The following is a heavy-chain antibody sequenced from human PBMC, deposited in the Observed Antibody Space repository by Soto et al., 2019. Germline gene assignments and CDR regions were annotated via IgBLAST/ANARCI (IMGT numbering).Heavy chain of an antibody. D-gene: IGHD6-13*01. CDR3: ARRIAADGGYYYYAFDV. J-gene: IGHJ6*02. CDR1: GYNFDTYW. Sequence: PGESLKISCKGSGYNFDTYWINWVRQTPGKGLEWMGRIDPIDSKTKYSPSLEGHITISVDKSISTTYLQWSSLKASDTAIYYCARRIAADGGYYYYAFDVWGQGTAVTVSS. V-gene: IGHV5-10-1*01. CDR2: IDPIDSKT.